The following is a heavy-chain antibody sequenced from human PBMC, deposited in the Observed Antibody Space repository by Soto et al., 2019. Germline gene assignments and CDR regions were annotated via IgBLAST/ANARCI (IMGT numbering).Heavy chain of an antibody. V-gene: IGHV4-30-4*01. J-gene: IGHJ3*02. CDR3: ARASNEGDAFDI. Sequence: SETLSLTCTVSGGSISSGDYYWSWIRQPPGKGLEWIGYIYYSGSTYYNPSLKSRVTISVDTSKNQFSLKLSSVTAADTAVYYCARASNEGDAFDIWGQGTMVTVSS. D-gene: IGHD2-8*01. CDR2: IYYSGST. CDR1: GGSISSGDYY.